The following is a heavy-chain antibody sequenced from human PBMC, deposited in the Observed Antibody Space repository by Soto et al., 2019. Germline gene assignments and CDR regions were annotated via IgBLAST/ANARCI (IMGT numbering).Heavy chain of an antibody. CDR1: GGTFKNYG. CDR3: AGEIGGRGLQR. CDR2: IIPMFGTT. J-gene: IGHJ4*02. D-gene: IGHD5-18*01. Sequence: QVQLVQSGAEVKKPGSSVKVSCRTSGGTFKNYGFSWVRQAPGQGLEWRGGIIPMFGTTNCGRIFQGRLTITADESTSTASMELSSLRPEEAGGYYCAGEIGGRGLQRWGQGPLVTVSS. V-gene: IGHV1-69*12.